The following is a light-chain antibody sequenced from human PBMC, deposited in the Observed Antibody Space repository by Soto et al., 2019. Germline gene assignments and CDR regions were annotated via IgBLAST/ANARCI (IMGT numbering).Light chain of an antibody. CDR2: EVS. CDR3: SSYTSRSTLYV. J-gene: IGLJ1*01. V-gene: IGLV2-14*01. CDR1: SSDVGGYNY. Sequence: QSALTQPASVSGSPGQSITISCTGTSSDVGGYNYVSWYQQHPGKAPKLMIYEVSNRPSGVSNRFSGSKSGNTASLTISGLQAEDEADYYCSSYTSRSTLYVFGNGTKVT.